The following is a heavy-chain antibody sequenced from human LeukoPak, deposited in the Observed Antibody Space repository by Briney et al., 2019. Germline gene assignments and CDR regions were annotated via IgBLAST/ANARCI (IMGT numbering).Heavy chain of an antibody. D-gene: IGHD3-10*01. CDR1: GFTLSSYD. Sequence: PGGSLRLSCAASGFTLSSYDMHWVRQATGKGLEWVSASGTAGDTYYPGSVKGRFTISRENAKNSLYLQMNSLRAGDTAVYYCARASMVRGVIAHFDYWGQGTLVTVSS. CDR3: ARASMVRGVIAHFDY. CDR2: SGTAGDT. V-gene: IGHV3-13*01. J-gene: IGHJ4*02.